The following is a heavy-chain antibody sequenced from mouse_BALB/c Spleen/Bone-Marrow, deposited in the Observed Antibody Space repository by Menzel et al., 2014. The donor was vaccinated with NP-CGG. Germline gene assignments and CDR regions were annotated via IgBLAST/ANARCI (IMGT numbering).Heavy chain of an antibody. CDR1: GYTFTDYA. V-gene: IGHV1S137*01. CDR2: ISTYYGDA. D-gene: IGHD2-4*01. J-gene: IGHJ3*01. Sequence: QVQLQQSGAELVRPGVSVKISCKGSGYTFTDYAMHWVKQSHAKSLEWIGVISTYYGDASYNQKFKGKATMTVDKSSSTAYMELARLTSEDSTIYYCARDYDYGFAYWGQGTPVTVSA. CDR3: ARDYDYGFAY.